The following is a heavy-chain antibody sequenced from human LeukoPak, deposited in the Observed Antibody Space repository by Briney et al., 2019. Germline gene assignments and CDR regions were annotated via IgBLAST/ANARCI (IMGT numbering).Heavy chain of an antibody. Sequence: SQTLSLTCTVSGGSISSGDYYWSWIRQPTGKGLEWIGYIYYSGSTYYNPSLKSRVTISVDTSKNQFSLKLSSVTAADTAVYYCARFDGSGSYYNYWGQGTLVTVSS. J-gene: IGHJ4*02. CDR1: GGSISSGDYY. CDR2: IYYSGST. D-gene: IGHD3-10*01. CDR3: ARFDGSGSYYNY. V-gene: IGHV4-30-4*01.